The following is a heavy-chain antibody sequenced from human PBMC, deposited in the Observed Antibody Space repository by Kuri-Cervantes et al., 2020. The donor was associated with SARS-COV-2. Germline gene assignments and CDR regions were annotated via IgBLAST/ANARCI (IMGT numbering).Heavy chain of an antibody. Sequence: SETLSLTCAISGDSVSSSSAAWNWIRQSPSRGLGWLGRTYYRSKWYNDYAVSVKSRITINPDTSKNQFSLQLNSVTPEDTAVYYCARSPQRTGDRKNVPWEQLVYYFDYWGQGTLVTVSS. V-gene: IGHV6-1*01. J-gene: IGHJ4*02. CDR1: GDSVSSSSAA. CDR2: TYYRSKWYN. D-gene: IGHD6-13*01. CDR3: ARSPQRTGDRKNVPWEQLVYYFDY.